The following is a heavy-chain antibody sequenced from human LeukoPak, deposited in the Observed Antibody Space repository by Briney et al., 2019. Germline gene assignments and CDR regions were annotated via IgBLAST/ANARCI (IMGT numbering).Heavy chain of an antibody. Sequence: SETLSLTCAVYGGSFSGYYWSWIRQPPGKGLEWIGEINQSGSTNYNPSLKSRVTISVDTSKNQFSLKLSSVTAADTAVYYCARGRCSGGSCYSGRYFDYWGQGTLVTVSS. CDR1: GGSFSGYY. D-gene: IGHD2-15*01. J-gene: IGHJ4*02. CDR3: ARGRCSGGSCYSGRYFDY. V-gene: IGHV4-34*01. CDR2: INQSGST.